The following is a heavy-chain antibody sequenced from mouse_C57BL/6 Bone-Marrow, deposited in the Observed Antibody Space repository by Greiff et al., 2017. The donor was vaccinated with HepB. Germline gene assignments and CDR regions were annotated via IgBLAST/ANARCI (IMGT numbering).Heavy chain of an antibody. CDR1: GFNIKDDY. CDR2: IDPENGDT. Sequence: EVQLKESGAELVRPGASVKLSCTASGFNIKDDYMHWVKQRPEQGLEWIGWIDPENGDTEYASKFQGKATITADTSSNTAYLQLSSLTSEDTAVYYCTTERDYDYDGPFAYWGQGTLVTVSA. CDR3: TTERDYDYDGPFAY. V-gene: IGHV14-4*01. J-gene: IGHJ3*01. D-gene: IGHD2-4*01.